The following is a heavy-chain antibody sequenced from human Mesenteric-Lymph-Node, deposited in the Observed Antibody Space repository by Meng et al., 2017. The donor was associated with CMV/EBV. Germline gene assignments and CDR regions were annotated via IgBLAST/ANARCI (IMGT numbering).Heavy chain of an antibody. J-gene: IGHJ4*02. Sequence: ASVKVSCKASGYTFTGYYMHWVRQAPGQGLEWMGWINPNSGGTNYAQKFQGRVTMTRDTSISTAYVELSGLRSDDTAVYYCARQLWGVVPAATLECWGQGTLVTVSS. CDR1: GYTFTGYY. V-gene: IGHV1-2*02. CDR2: INPNSGGT. CDR3: ARQLWGVVPAATLEC. D-gene: IGHD2-2*01.